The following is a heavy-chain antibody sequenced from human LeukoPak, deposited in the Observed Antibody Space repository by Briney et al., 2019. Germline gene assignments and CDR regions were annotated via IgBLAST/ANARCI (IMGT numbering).Heavy chain of an antibody. CDR2: IYTSGGT. CDR1: GGSISSYY. Sequence: SETLSLTCTVSGGSISSYYWSWIRQPAGKGLEWIGRIYTSGGTNYNPSLKSRVTMSVDTSKNQFSLKLSSVTAADTAVYYCARGLIAAAGTTYYFDYWGQGTLVTVSS. V-gene: IGHV4-4*07. J-gene: IGHJ4*02. CDR3: ARGLIAAAGTTYYFDY. D-gene: IGHD6-13*01.